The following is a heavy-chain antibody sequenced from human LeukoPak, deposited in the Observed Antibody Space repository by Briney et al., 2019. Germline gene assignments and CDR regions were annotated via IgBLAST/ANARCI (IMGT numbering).Heavy chain of an antibody. D-gene: IGHD2-2*01. CDR2: VSADGIDA. Sequence: GGSLRLSCAASDLTFSGRTMHWVRQAPGKGLEWVAVVSADGIDAVYADSVKGRFTISRDNSQNILFLQMNSLRPDDTAVYFCARTQDCSSSGCYRAFDVWGQGTMAQVSS. V-gene: IGHV3-30-3*01. CDR3: ARTQDCSSSGCYRAFDV. CDR1: DLTFSGRT. J-gene: IGHJ3*01.